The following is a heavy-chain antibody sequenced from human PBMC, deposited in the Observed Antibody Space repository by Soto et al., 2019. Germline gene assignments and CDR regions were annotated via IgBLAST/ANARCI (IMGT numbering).Heavy chain of an antibody. CDR2: IYYIGTT. V-gene: IGHV4-59*01. CDR3: AGGGRHYYYNF. CDR1: GASINSYY. J-gene: IGHJ4*02. D-gene: IGHD3-22*01. Sequence: PSETLSLTCTVSGASINSYYWSWIRQPPGKGLEWIGYIYYIGTTNYSPSLKSRVTVSIDTSKNQFSLKLSSVTAADTAVYYCAGGGRHYYYNFWGQGTLVTVSS.